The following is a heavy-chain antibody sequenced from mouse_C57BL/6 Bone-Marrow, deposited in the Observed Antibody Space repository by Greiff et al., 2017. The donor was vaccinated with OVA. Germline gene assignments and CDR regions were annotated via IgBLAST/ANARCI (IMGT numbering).Heavy chain of an antibody. Sequence: VQLQQPGAELVKPGASVKLSCKASGYTFTSYWMHWVKQRPGRGLEWMGRIDPNSGGTKYNEKFKSKATMTVDKPSSTAYMQLSSLTSEDSAVYYCSRAMVSYFDYWGQGTTLTVSS. D-gene: IGHD1-1*02. V-gene: IGHV1-72*01. J-gene: IGHJ2*01. CDR2: IDPNSGGT. CDR3: SRAMVSYFDY. CDR1: GYTFTSYW.